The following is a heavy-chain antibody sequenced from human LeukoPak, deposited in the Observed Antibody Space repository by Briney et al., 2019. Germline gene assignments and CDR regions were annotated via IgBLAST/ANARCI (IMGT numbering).Heavy chain of an antibody. CDR2: FDPEDAET. Sequence: ASVKVSCKVSGYTLTELSVHWVRQAPGKGLEWMGGFDPEDAETIYAQKFQGRVTMTEDTSTDTAYMELSSLRSEDTAVYCCATDLLGSSSSGFGDYWGQGTLVTVSS. CDR1: GYTLTELS. D-gene: IGHD6-6*01. CDR3: ATDLLGSSSSGFGDY. V-gene: IGHV1-24*01. J-gene: IGHJ4*02.